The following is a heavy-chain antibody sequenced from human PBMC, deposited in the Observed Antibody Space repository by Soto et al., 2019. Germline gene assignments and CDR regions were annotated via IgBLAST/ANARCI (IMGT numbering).Heavy chain of an antibody. CDR2: ISYDGSKK. V-gene: IGHV3-30*18. D-gene: IGHD1-26*01. CDR1: GFTFTTYA. Sequence: QVQLVESGGGVVQPGRSLRLSCAASGFTFTTYAMHWVRQAPGKGLEWVALISYDGSKKYYADSVKGRFTISRDNSKNTLVVQMNSLGAEETAVYYWAKGGYTGGYDGGGYFDYWGQGTLVTVSS. CDR3: AKGGYTGGYDGGGYFDY. J-gene: IGHJ4*02.